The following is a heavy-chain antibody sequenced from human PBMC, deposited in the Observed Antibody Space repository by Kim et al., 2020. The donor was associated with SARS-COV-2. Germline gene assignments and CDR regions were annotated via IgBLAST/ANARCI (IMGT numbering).Heavy chain of an antibody. V-gene: IGHV3-21*01. D-gene: IGHD3-16*01. CDR1: GFTFTSYI. J-gene: IGHJ4*02. CDR3: ASVSSAGEFDY. Sequence: GGSLRLSCAASGFTFTSYIMNWVRQAPGKGLEWVSSISGNSVYIYYAGSVKGRFTISRDNAKNSLYLQMNSLRAEDTAVYFCASVSSAGEFDYWGQGTL. CDR2: ISGNSVYI.